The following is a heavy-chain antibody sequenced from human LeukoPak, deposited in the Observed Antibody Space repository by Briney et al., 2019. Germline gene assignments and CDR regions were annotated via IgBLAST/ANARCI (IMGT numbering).Heavy chain of an antibody. V-gene: IGHV4-4*07. CDR2: IYTGGST. CDR1: GGSISSYY. D-gene: IGHD3-3*01. CDR3: ARATSWSGYYIIDY. J-gene: IGHJ4*02. Sequence: PSETLSLTCTVSGGSISSYYWSWIRQPAGKGLEWIGRIYTGGSTNYNPSLKSRVTMSVDTSKNQFSLKLSSVTAADTAVYYCARATSWSGYYIIDYWGQGTLVTVSS.